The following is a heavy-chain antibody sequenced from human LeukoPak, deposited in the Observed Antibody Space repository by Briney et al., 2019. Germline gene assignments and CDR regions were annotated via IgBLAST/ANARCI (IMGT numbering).Heavy chain of an antibody. V-gene: IGHV4-59*13. CDR2: IFYIGST. D-gene: IGHD3-22*01. J-gene: IGHJ4*02. CDR1: GDSIINYY. Sequence: PSETLSLTCTVSGDSIINYYWGWIRQPPGKGLEWIGYIFYIGSTNYNPSLKSRVTISLDTSKNQFSLDLSSVTAADTAVYYCAREAVGSSGYYPFDYWGQGILVTVSS. CDR3: AREAVGSSGYYPFDY.